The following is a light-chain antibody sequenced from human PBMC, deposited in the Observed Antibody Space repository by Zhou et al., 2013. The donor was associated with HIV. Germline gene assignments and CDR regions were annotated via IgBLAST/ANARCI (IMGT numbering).Light chain of an antibody. Sequence: DIQMTQSPSTLSASVGDSVTITCRASEDIDKWLAWYQQRPGKAPKLLVYKASSLETGVPSRFRGSGSGTDFSLTISGLQPDDRSTFYCQQYKTDPWTFGQGT. V-gene: IGKV1-5*03. CDR1: EDIDKW. J-gene: IGKJ1*01. CDR2: KAS. CDR3: QQYKTDPWT.